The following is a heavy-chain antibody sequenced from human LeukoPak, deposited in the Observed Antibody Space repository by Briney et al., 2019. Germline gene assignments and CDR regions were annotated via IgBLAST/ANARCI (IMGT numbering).Heavy chain of an antibody. J-gene: IGHJ3*02. CDR3: ARENTASAFDI. CDR2: IKQDGSEK. Sequence: GGSLRLPCAASGFTFSSYWMSWVRQAPGKGPEWVANIKQDGSEKYYVDSVKGRFTISRDNAKNSLYLQMNSLRAEDTAVYYCARENTASAFDIWGQGTMVTVSS. CDR1: GFTFSSYW. V-gene: IGHV3-7*01. D-gene: IGHD5-18*01.